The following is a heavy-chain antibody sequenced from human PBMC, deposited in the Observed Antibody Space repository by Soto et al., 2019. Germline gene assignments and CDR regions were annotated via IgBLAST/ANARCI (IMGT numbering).Heavy chain of an antibody. CDR3: ARQRRVRYWFAP. Sequence: PSETLSLTCSVSCGSINSDDHYWTWIRQPPGKGLEWIGSIYYSGTTNYNPSLKSRITVSIDTSKNQFSLNLTSVTAADTALYYCARQRRVRYWFAPWGQGTPVAVSS. J-gene: IGHJ5*02. V-gene: IGHV4-30-4*01. CDR1: CGSINSDDHY. CDR2: IYYSGTT.